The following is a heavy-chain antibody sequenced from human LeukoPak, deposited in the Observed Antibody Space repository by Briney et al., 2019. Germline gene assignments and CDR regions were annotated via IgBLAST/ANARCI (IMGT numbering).Heavy chain of an antibody. CDR3: ARDITDDNSGYFE. Sequence: SETLSLTCTVSGYSISSGYYWGWIRQPPGKGLEWIGSIYHSGSTYYNPSLKSRVTISVDTSKNQFSLKLSSVTAADTAVYYCARDITDDNSGYFEWGQGTMVTVSS. J-gene: IGHJ3*01. CDR2: IYHSGST. V-gene: IGHV4-38-2*02. CDR1: GYSISSGYY. D-gene: IGHD3-22*01.